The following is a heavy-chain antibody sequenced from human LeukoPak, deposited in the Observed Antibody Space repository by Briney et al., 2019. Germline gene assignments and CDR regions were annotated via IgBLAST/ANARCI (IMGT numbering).Heavy chain of an antibody. D-gene: IGHD3-22*01. CDR1: GYTFHTFG. CDR3: ARDPRSGFPDY. V-gene: IGHV1-18*01. CDR2: ITAYNGDT. J-gene: IGHJ4*02. Sequence: GASVKVSCKASGYTFHTFGISWVRQAPGQGLEWMGWITAYNGDTKYAQNFQGRVTMTTDTSTTTAYMELRSLTSDDTAVYYCARDPRSGFPDYWGQGTLVTASS.